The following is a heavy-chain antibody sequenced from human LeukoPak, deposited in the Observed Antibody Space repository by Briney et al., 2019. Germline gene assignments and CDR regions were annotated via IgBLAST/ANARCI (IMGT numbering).Heavy chain of an antibody. Sequence: GGSLRLSCAASGFTFSSYGMHWVRQAPGKGLKWVAVISYDGSNKYYADSVKGRFTISRDNSKNTLYLQMNSLRAEDTAVYYCAKSRITMVRGVLYYFDYWGQGTLVTVSS. D-gene: IGHD3-10*01. V-gene: IGHV3-30*18. CDR3: AKSRITMVRGVLYYFDY. CDR1: GFTFSSYG. J-gene: IGHJ4*02. CDR2: ISYDGSNK.